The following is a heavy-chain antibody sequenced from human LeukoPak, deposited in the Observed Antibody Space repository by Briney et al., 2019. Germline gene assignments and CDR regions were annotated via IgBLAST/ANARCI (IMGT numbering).Heavy chain of an antibody. CDR2: ISSSGSTI. J-gene: IGHJ4*02. CDR1: GFTFSSYE. D-gene: IGHD2-2*01. CDR3: ARGDRRLYPINIVVVPAALSY. Sequence: PGGSLRLSCAASGFTFSSYEMNWVRQAPGKGLEWVSYISSSGSTIYYADSVKGRFTISRDNAKNSLYLQMNSLRAEDTAVYYCARGDRRLYPINIVVVPAALSYWGQGTLVTVSS. V-gene: IGHV3-48*03.